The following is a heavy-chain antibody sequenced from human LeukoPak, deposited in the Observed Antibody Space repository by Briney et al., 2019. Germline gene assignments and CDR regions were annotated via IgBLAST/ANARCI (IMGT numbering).Heavy chain of an antibody. J-gene: IGHJ4*02. D-gene: IGHD3-22*01. CDR3: ARNYDSSGYYYVGY. CDR1: GGSVSSASYY. CDR2: VYYSGTT. V-gene: IGHV4-61*01. Sequence: SETLSLTCTVSGGSVSSASYYWSWIRQPPGKGLEWIGYVYYSGTTNYNPSPKSRVTISVDTSKNQFSLKLSSVTAADSAVYYCARNYDSSGYYYVGYWGQGTLVTVSS.